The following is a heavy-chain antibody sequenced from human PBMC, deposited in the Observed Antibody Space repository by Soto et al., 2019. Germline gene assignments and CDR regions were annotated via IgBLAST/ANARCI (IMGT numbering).Heavy chain of an antibody. CDR3: ARVQNLPGYNYFAMDV. CDR2: IRKKANSYTT. Sequence: EVQLVESGGGLVQPGGSLRLSCAASGFIFSDHYMDWVRQAPGKGLEWVGRIRKKANSYTTQYAASVEGRFSISRDDSKNLLDVQMNSLKIEDTAVYFCARVQNLPGYNYFAMDVWGQGTTVTVSS. CDR1: GFIFSDHY. J-gene: IGHJ6*02. V-gene: IGHV3-72*01.